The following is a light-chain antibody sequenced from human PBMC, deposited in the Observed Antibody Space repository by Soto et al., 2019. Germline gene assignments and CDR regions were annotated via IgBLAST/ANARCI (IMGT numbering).Light chain of an antibody. CDR3: QQANSFPLT. CDR1: QSISRY. V-gene: IGKV1-39*01. CDR2: AAS. Sequence: DIQMTQSPSSLSSSLGDRVTITCRASQSISRYLNWYQQKPGKAPKLLIYAASSLQSGVPSRFSVSGSGTDFTLTISRLQHEDFATYDCQQANSFPLTFCPGTKVDI. J-gene: IGKJ3*01.